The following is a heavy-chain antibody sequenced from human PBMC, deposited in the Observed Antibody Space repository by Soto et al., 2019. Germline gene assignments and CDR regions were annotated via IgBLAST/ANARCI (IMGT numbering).Heavy chain of an antibody. CDR2: IIPIFGTA. CDR1: GGTFSSYA. J-gene: IGHJ6*02. Sequence: RASVKVSCKASGGTFSSYAISWVRQAPGQGLEWMGGIIPIFGTANYAQKFQGRVTITADESTSTAYMELSSLRSEDTAVYYCARDGTDATYYYYGMDVWGQGTTVTVSS. CDR3: ARDGTDATYYYYGMDV. V-gene: IGHV1-69*13.